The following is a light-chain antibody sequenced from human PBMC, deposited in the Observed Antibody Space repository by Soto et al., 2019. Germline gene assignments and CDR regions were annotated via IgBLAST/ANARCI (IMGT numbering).Light chain of an antibody. CDR3: SSYTRSNTYV. CDR2: EVS. CDR1: SSDVGSYNR. Sequence: QSALTQPPSVSGSPGQSVAISCTGTSSDVGSYNRVSWYQQPPGTSTKVMIYEVSNRPSGVPDRLSGSKSGNTASLTISGLQGEDEADYYCSSYTRSNTYVFGIGT. J-gene: IGLJ1*01. V-gene: IGLV2-18*02.